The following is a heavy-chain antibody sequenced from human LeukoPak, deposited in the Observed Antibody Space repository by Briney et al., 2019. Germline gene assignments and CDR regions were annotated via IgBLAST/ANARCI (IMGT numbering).Heavy chain of an antibody. D-gene: IGHD3-10*01. CDR2: IFSNGNT. V-gene: IGHV4-61*09. Sequence: PSETLSLTCTVSGGSISSGPYYWTWIRQPAGKGLEWIGHIFSNGNTNYKSSLKSRVTISIDMSKNQFSLRLTSVTAADTAVYYRARERLVRGREMDNWGQGTLVTVTS. J-gene: IGHJ4*02. CDR3: ARERLVRGREMDN. CDR1: GGSISSGPYY.